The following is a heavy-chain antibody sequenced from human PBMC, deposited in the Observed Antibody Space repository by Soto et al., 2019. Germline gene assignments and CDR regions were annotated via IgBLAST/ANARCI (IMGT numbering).Heavy chain of an antibody. J-gene: IGHJ3*02. D-gene: IGHD6-13*01. CDR2: ISSSGSTI. CDR3: ARDVGIPAVDAFDI. Sequence: EVQLVESGGGLVQPGGSLRLSCVASRFTFSSYEMNWVRQAPGKGLEWVSYISSSGSTIYYADSVKGRFTISRDNAKNSLYVQMNSVRAEDTAVYYCARDVGIPAVDAFDIWGQGTMVTVSS. V-gene: IGHV3-48*03. CDR1: RFTFSSYE.